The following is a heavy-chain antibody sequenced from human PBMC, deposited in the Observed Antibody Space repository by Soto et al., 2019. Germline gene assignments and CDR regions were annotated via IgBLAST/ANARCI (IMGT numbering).Heavy chain of an antibody. Sequence: VGSLRLSCAASGFTFSSYTMNWVRQAPGRGLEWVSSIGTSSSYIYYADSVKGRFTISRDNAKNSLFLQMNSLRADDTAVYYCARDSVRDYLYYYYGMDVWGQGTTVTVSS. V-gene: IGHV3-21*01. CDR1: GFTFSSYT. CDR3: ARDSVRDYLYYYYGMDV. CDR2: IGTSSSYI. J-gene: IGHJ6*02. D-gene: IGHD4-17*01.